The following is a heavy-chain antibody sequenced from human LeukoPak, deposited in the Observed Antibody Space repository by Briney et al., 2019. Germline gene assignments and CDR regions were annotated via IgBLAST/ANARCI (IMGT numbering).Heavy chain of an antibody. J-gene: IGHJ4*02. CDR1: GGSISSSSYY. CDR3: ARVAYGSGSSPYFDY. Sequence: PSETLSLTCTVSGGSISSSSYYWGWIRQPPGEGLEWIGSIYYSGSTYYNPSLKSRVTISVDTSKNQFSLKLSSVTAADTAVYYCARVAYGSGSSPYFDYWGQGTLVTVSS. D-gene: IGHD3-10*01. CDR2: IYYSGST. V-gene: IGHV4-39*01.